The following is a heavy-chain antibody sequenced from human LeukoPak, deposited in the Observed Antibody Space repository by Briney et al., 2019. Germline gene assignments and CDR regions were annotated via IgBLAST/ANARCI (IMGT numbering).Heavy chain of an antibody. V-gene: IGHV4-34*01. CDR1: GGSFSGYY. Sequence: SETLSLTCAVYGGSFSGYYWSWIRQPPGKGLEWIGEINHSGSTNYNPSLKSRVTISVDTSKNQFSLKLSSVTAADTAVYYCAGSSYSYGGGIWFDPWGQGTLVTVSS. J-gene: IGHJ5*02. CDR3: AGSSYSYGGGIWFDP. CDR2: INHSGST. D-gene: IGHD5-18*01.